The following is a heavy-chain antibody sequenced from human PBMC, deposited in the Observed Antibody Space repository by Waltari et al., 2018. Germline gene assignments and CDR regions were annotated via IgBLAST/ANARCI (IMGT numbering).Heavy chain of an antibody. V-gene: IGHV4-30-4*08. Sequence: QVQLQESGPGLVKPSLTLSLTCTVSGDSITHADYYWHWFRQSPGEGLEWIGYISSTGNTYYKPSLKSRITISLDTSKSHFSLNLSSVTAADTAVYYCARGDKGGSGAYYAFDIWGQGTNVTVSS. CDR2: ISSTGNT. D-gene: IGHD1-26*01. J-gene: IGHJ3*02. CDR3: ARGDKGGSGAYYAFDI. CDR1: GDSITHADYY.